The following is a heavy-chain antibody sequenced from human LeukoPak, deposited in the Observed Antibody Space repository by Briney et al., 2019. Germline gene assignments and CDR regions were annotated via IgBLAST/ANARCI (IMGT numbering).Heavy chain of an antibody. Sequence: GGSLRLSCVASGFTFSKAWMSWVRRAPGRGLEWVANIKQDESEKYYVDSVKGRFTISRDNAKNSLYLQMNSLRAEDTAVYYCARDKIMGASYFDYWGQGALVTVSS. CDR3: ARDKIMGASYFDY. CDR2: IKQDESEK. J-gene: IGHJ4*02. CDR1: GFTFSKAW. V-gene: IGHV3-7*01. D-gene: IGHD1-26*01.